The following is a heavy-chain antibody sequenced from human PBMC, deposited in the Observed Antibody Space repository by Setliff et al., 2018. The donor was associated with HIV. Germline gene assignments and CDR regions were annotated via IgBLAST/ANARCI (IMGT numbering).Heavy chain of an antibody. D-gene: IGHD6-13*01. V-gene: IGHV4-34*01. J-gene: IGHJ2*01. Sequence: SETLSLTCAVYGPSFSGYYWNWIRQFPGKSLEWIGEINHSGTTNYSPSLKSRVTISVDTSKDQFSLKLSSVTAADTAVYYCARGLGQQLGRFWYFDLWGRGTLVTVS. CDR2: INHSGTT. CDR3: ARGLGQQLGRFWYFDL. CDR1: GPSFSGYY.